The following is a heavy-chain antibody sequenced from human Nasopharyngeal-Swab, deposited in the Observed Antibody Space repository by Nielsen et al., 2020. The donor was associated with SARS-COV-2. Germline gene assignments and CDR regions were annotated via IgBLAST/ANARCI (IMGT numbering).Heavy chain of an antibody. CDR2: ISGSGGST. CDR3: AKDSVVIPAAWFDP. D-gene: IGHD2-2*01. J-gene: IGHJ5*02. Sequence: GGSLRLSCAASGFTFSSYAMSWVRQAPGKGLEWVSAISGSGGSTYYADSVKGRFTISRDASKNTLFLQMNSLRTEDTAVYYCAKDSVVIPAAWFDPWGQGTLVTVSS. V-gene: IGHV3-23*01. CDR1: GFTFSSYA.